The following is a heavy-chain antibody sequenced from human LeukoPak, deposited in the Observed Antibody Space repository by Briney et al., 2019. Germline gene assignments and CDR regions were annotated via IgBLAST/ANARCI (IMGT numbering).Heavy chain of an antibody. CDR1: VYIFTNFA. CDR2: INTNTGHP. Sequence: ASVKVSCKASVYIFTNFAINWVRQAPGQGLEWMGWINTNTGHPTYAQDFTGRFVFSLDTSVSTAYLQISSLKADDTAVYYCAREDAFDIWGQGTMVTVSP. V-gene: IGHV7-4-1*02. J-gene: IGHJ3*02. CDR3: AREDAFDI.